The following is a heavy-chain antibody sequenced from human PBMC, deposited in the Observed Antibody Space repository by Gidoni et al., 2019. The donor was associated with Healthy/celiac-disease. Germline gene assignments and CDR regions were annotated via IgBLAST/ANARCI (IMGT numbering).Heavy chain of an antibody. CDR3: AKRWVTELDY. V-gene: IGHV3-23*01. D-gene: IGHD5-18*01. J-gene: IGHJ4*02. Sequence: EVQLLESGGGVVQPGGSLRLPCSASGFTCSSYGMSWVRQAPGKGLGWVSAISGRGGSPYYADSVKGRFTISRDNSKNTLYRQMNSLRAEDTAVYYCAKRWVTELDYWGQGTLVTVSS. CDR2: ISGRGGSP. CDR1: GFTCSSYG.